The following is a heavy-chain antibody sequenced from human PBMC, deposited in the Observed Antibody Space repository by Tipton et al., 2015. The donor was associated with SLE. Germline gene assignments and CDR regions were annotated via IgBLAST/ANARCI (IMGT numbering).Heavy chain of an antibody. V-gene: IGHV4-31*03. Sequence: TLSLTCTVSGASISSGGYQWNWIRQYPGKGLEWIGYVYSSGNTYYNPSLQSRLTISVDTSRNQFSLKLSSVTAADTAVYYCARLIDLWSGSRYYFDYWGQGALVTVSS. CDR1: GASISSGGYQ. CDR2: VYSSGNT. CDR3: ARLIDLWSGSRYYFDY. D-gene: IGHD3-3*01. J-gene: IGHJ4*02.